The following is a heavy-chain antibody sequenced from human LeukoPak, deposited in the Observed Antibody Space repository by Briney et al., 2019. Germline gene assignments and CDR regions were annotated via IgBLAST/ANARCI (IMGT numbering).Heavy chain of an antibody. CDR1: GGSISSYY. CDR3: ASILQPTKYSSGWYYFDY. V-gene: IGHV4-59*08. Sequence: SETLSLTCTVSGGSISSYYWSWIRQPPGKGLEWIGYIYYSGSTNYNPSLKSRVTISVDTSKNQFSLKLSSVTAADTAVYYCASILQPTKYSSGWYYFDYWGQGTLVTVSS. J-gene: IGHJ4*02. CDR2: IYYSGST. D-gene: IGHD6-19*01.